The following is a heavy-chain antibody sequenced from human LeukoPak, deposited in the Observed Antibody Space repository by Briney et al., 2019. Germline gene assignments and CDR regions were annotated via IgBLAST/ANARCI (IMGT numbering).Heavy chain of an antibody. V-gene: IGHV3-9*01. CDR1: GFTFDDYA. D-gene: IGHD3-22*01. Sequence: GRSLRLSCAASGFTFDDYAMHWVRQAPGKGLEWVSGISWNSGSIGYADSVKGRFTISRDNAKNSLYLQMNSLRAEDTALYYCAKDPGWLSVTGAFDIWGQGTLVTVSS. J-gene: IGHJ4*02. CDR3: AKDPGWLSVTGAFDI. CDR2: ISWNSGSI.